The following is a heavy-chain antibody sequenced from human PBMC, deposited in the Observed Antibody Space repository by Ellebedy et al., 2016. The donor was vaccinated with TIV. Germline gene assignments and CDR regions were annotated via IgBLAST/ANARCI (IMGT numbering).Heavy chain of an antibody. V-gene: IGHV1-3*01. J-gene: IGHJ5*02. D-gene: IGHD3-22*01. CDR2: INAGNGNT. Sequence: ASVKVSXXASGYTFTTYTMHWVRQAPGERLEWMGWINAGNGNTKYSQKFKGRVTITRDTSASTAYMELSGLRSEDTAIYYCARETHFYDSRSDYPWGSWGQGTRVTVSS. CDR1: GYTFTTYT. CDR3: ARETHFYDSRSDYPWGS.